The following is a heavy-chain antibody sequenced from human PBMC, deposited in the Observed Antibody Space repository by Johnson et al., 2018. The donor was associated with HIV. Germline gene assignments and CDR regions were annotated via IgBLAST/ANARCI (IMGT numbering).Heavy chain of an antibody. J-gene: IGHJ3*02. CDR2: NSSSGSII. CDR1: GFTFSDYY. CDR3: AKTLEPGAFDI. V-gene: IGHV3-11*01. D-gene: IGHD1-1*01. Sequence: QVQLVESGAALVKPGGSLSLSCAASGFTFSDYYMSWIRQAPGKALERVSYNSSSGSIIDYAHSVQCRSTISPDNANNSLYLQMNSLRAEDTAVYYCAKTLEPGAFDIWGQGTMVTVSS.